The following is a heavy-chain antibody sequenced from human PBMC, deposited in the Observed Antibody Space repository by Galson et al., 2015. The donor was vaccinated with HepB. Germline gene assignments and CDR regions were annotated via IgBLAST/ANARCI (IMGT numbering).Heavy chain of an antibody. CDR3: ATATYYYDSSGSITAQFDY. CDR2: FDPEDGET. J-gene: IGHJ4*02. V-gene: IGHV1-24*01. CDR1: GYTLTELS. D-gene: IGHD3-22*01. Sequence: SVKVSCKVSGYTLTELSMHWVRQAPGKGLEWMGGFDPEDGETIYAQKFQGRVTMTEDTSTDTAYMELSSLRSEDTAVYYCATATYYYDSSGSITAQFDYWGQGTLVTVSS.